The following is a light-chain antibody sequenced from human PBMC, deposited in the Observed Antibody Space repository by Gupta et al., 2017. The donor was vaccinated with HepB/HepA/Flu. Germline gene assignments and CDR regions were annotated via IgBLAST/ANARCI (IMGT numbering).Light chain of an antibody. CDR3: QQYSNWPPYT. V-gene: IGKV3-15*01. Sequence: IRMTQSPATLSVSPGERATLSCRASESVSSHLAWYQQKPGHAPRLLIYAASTRATGTPVRFSGTGCETEFTLTISSRQSEDFAVYYCQQYSNWPPYTFGQGTKLEIK. CDR2: AAS. J-gene: IGKJ2*01. CDR1: ESVSSH.